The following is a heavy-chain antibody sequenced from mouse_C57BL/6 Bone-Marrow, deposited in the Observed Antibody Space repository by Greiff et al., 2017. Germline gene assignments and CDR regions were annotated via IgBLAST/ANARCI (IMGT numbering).Heavy chain of an antibody. CDR1: GYTFTSYG. V-gene: IGHV1-81*01. J-gene: IGHJ2*01. D-gene: IGHD2-1*01. CDR3: ARDGNYPYYFDY. CDR2: IYPRSGNT. Sequence: VQLQESGAELARPGASVKLSCKASGYTFTSYGISWVKQRTGQGLEWIGEIYPRSGNTYYNEKFKGKATLTADKYSSTAYMELRSLTSEDSAVYFCARDGNYPYYFDYWGQGTTLTVSS.